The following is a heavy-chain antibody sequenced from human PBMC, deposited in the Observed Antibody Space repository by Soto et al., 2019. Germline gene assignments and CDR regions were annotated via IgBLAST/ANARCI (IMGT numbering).Heavy chain of an antibody. CDR1: GFTFSSYG. V-gene: IGHV3-30*18. J-gene: IGHJ4*02. CDR3: AKGSGMTTVTTAGY. D-gene: IGHD4-17*01. Sequence: QVQLVESGGGVVQPGRSLRLSCAASGFTFSSYGMHWVRQAPGKGLEWVAVISYDGSNKYYADSVKGRFTISRDNSKNTLYLQMNNLRAEDTAVYYCAKGSGMTTVTTAGYWGQGTLVTVSS. CDR2: ISYDGSNK.